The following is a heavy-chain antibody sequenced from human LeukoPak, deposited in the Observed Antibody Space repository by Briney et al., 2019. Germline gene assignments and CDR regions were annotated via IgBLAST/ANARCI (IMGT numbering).Heavy chain of an antibody. V-gene: IGHV1-24*01. CDR3: ATGYRAPDAFDI. CDR1: GGTFSSYA. D-gene: IGHD5-12*01. CDR2: FDPEDGET. J-gene: IGHJ3*02. Sequence: ASVKVSCKASGGTFSSYAISWVRQAPGQGLEWMGGFDPEDGETIYAQKFQGRVTMTEDTSTDTAYMELSSLRSEDTAVYYCATGYRAPDAFDIWGQGTMVTVSS.